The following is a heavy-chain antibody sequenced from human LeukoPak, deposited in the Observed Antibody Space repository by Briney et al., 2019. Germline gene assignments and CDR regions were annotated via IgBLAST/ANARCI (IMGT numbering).Heavy chain of an antibody. CDR1: GFTVSSNY. CDR2: IYSGGST. Sequence: GGSLRLSCAASGFTVSSNYMSWVRQAPGKGLEWVSVIYSGGSTYYADSVKGRFTISRDNAENSLYLQMNSLRAEDTAVYYCARDHRYGGLFDYWGQGTLVTVSS. J-gene: IGHJ4*02. V-gene: IGHV3-53*01. D-gene: IGHD1-1*01. CDR3: ARDHRYGGLFDY.